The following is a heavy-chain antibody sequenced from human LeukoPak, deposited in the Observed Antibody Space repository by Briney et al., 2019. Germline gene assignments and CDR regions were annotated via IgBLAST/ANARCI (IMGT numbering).Heavy chain of an antibody. J-gene: IGHJ5*02. CDR2: IIPIFGTA. CDR1: GGTFSSYA. V-gene: IGHV1-69*05. CDR3: ARGGIAARRSLLGGWFDP. Sequence: GASVKVSCKASGGTFSSYAISWVRQAPGQGLEWMGGIIPIFGTANYAQKFQGRVTITTDESTSTAYMELSSLRSEDTAVYYCARGGIAARRSLLGGWFDPWGQGTLVTVSS. D-gene: IGHD6-6*01.